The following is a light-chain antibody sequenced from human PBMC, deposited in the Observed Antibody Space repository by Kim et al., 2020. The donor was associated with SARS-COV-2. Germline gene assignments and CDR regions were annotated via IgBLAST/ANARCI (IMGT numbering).Light chain of an antibody. J-gene: IGLJ3*02. CDR3: YSAADNKRV. V-gene: IGLV3-27*01. CDR2: KDS. Sequence: VSPGQTASITCSGDVLAKKSARWFQQKPGQAPVLVIYKDSERPSGIPERFSGSRSGTTVILTISEAQVEDEADYYCYSAADNKRVFGGGTQLTVL. CDR1: VLAKKS.